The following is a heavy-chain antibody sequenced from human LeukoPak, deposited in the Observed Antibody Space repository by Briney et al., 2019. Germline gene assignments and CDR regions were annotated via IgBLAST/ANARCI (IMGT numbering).Heavy chain of an antibody. V-gene: IGHV5-51*01. CDR2: IYPGDSDT. CDR3: ARGGAYDILTGYSADY. J-gene: IGHJ4*02. D-gene: IGHD3-9*01. Sequence: GESLKISCKGSGYSFTSYWIGWVRQMPGKGLEWMGIIYPGDSDTRYSPSFQGQVTISADKSISTAYLQWSSLKASDTAMYYCARGGAYDILTGYSADYWGQGTLVTVSS. CDR1: GYSFTSYW.